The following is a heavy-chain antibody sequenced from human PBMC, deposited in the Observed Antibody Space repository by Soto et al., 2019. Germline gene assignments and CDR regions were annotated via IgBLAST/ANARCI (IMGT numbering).Heavy chain of an antibody. CDR2: IYYSGST. CDR3: ARVSSGYLAGRFGP. V-gene: IGHV4-31*03. Sequence: QVQLQESGPGLVKPSQTLSLTCTVSGGSISSGGYYWSWIRQHPGKGLEWIGYIYYSGSTYYNPSLKSRVTISVDTSKNQSTLKLTSVTAADTAMYCCARVSSGYLAGRFGPWGKGTMVTVS. J-gene: IGHJ5*02. D-gene: IGHD3-22*01. CDR1: GGSISSGGYY.